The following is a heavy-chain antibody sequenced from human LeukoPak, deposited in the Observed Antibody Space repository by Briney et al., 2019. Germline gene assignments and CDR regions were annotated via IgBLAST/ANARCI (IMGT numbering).Heavy chain of an antibody. CDR3: IVFGDSNH. Sequence: GGSLRLSCAASGLTCSHNYVSWVRQAPGKGLEWVSAIHTSGDTCYADSVKGRFTISRDTSKNTLYLQVNSLRVEDTAVYYCIVFGDSNHWGQGTLVTVSS. J-gene: IGHJ5*02. D-gene: IGHD4-17*01. V-gene: IGHV3-53*01. CDR1: GLTCSHNY. CDR2: IHTSGDT.